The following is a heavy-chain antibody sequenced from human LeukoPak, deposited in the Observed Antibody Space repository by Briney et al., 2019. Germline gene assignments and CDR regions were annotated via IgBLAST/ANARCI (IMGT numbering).Heavy chain of an antibody. J-gene: IGHJ4*02. D-gene: IGHD3-10*01. CDR1: GGTFSSYA. V-gene: IGHV1-69*04. Sequence: SVKVSCTASGGTFSSYAISWVRQAPGQGLEWMGRIIPILGIANYAQKFQGRVTITADKSTSTAYMELSSLRSEDTAVYYCARGRYYYGSGDSFDYWGQGTLVTVSS. CDR3: ARGRYYYGSGDSFDY. CDR2: IIPILGIA.